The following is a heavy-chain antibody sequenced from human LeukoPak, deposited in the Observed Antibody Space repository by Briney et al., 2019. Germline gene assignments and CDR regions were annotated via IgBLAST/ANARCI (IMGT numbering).Heavy chain of an antibody. CDR2: IYYSGST. Sequence: SETPSLTCTVSGGSISSYYWSWIRQPPGKGLEWIGYIYYSGSTNYNPSLKSRVTISLDTSKNQFSLKLSSVTAADTAVYYCARDEGVDASGYYSYWYFDLWGRGTLVTVSS. D-gene: IGHD3-22*01. J-gene: IGHJ2*01. CDR1: GGSISSYY. CDR3: ARDEGVDASGYYSYWYFDL. V-gene: IGHV4-59*01.